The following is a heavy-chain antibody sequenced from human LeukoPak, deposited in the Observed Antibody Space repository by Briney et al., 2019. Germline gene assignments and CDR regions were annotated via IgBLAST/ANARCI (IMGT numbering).Heavy chain of an antibody. Sequence: PGGSLRLSCAASGFTFSDYYMSWIRQAPGKGLEWVSYISSSGSTIYYADSVKGRFTISRDNAKNSLYLQMNSLRAEDTAVYYCARTLHDSPTNAFDIWGQGTMVTVSS. CDR3: ARTLHDSPTNAFDI. J-gene: IGHJ3*02. CDR2: ISSSGSTI. V-gene: IGHV3-11*04. CDR1: GFTFSDYY. D-gene: IGHD2/OR15-2a*01.